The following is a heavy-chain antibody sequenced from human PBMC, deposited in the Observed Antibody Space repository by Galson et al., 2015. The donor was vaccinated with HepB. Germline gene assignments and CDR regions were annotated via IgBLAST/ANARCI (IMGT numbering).Heavy chain of an antibody. Sequence: SLRLSCAASGFIFSDFALNWVRLTPGKGLEWVSTVSGSGDGTYYADAVKGRFTISRDNSKLTMYMQMNSLRVEDTALYYCTKLSSGYFRQDAFDMWGQGTMVTVSS. J-gene: IGHJ3*02. CDR3: TKLSSGYFRQDAFDM. CDR1: GFIFSDFA. CDR2: VSGSGDGT. D-gene: IGHD3-22*01. V-gene: IGHV3-23*01.